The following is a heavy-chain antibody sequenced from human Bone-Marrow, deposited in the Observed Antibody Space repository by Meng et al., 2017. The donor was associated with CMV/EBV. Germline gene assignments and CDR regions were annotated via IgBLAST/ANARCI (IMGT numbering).Heavy chain of an antibody. D-gene: IGHD3-10*01. J-gene: IGHJ6*02. Sequence: GSLRLSCAVYGGSFSGYYWSWIRQPPGKGLEWIGEINHSGSTNYNPSLKGRVTISVDTSKNQFSLKLSSVTAADTAVYYCARDGLYGSGDYGMDVWGQGTTVTVSS. V-gene: IGHV4-34*01. CDR3: ARDGLYGSGDYGMDV. CDR2: INHSGST. CDR1: GGSFSGYY.